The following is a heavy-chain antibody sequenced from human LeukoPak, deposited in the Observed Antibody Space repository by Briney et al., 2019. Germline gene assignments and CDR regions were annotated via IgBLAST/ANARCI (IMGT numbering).Heavy chain of an antibody. CDR2: IKQDVSEK. CDR3: ARDRKGNYYDSSGYIAYYFDY. V-gene: IGHV3-7*01. Sequence: GGSLRLSCAASGFTFSSYWMSWVRQAPGKGLEWVANIKQDVSEKYYVDSVKGGFTISRDNARNSLYLQMNSLRAEDTAVYYCARDRKGNYYDSSGYIAYYFDYWGQGTLVTVSS. D-gene: IGHD3-22*01. CDR1: GFTFSSYW. J-gene: IGHJ4*02.